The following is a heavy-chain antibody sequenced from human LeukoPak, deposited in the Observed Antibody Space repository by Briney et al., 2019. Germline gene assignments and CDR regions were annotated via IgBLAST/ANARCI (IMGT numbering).Heavy chain of an antibody. D-gene: IGHD3-10*01. Sequence: GGSLRLSCAASGFTFSDYYMSWIRRAPGKGLEWVSSISSSSNYIHYADSVKGRFTISRDNAKNSLYLQMNSLRAEDTAVYYCATDPRDGSGGSVWVNYWGQGTLVTVSS. CDR2: ISSSSNYI. CDR3: ATDPRDGSGGSVWVNY. V-gene: IGHV3-11*06. CDR1: GFTFSDYY. J-gene: IGHJ4*02.